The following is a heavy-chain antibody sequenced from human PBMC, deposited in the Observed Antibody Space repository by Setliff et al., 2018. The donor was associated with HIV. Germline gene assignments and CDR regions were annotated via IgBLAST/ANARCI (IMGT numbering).Heavy chain of an antibody. V-gene: IGHV4-59*08. J-gene: IGHJ4*02. CDR3: ARAGRGSGRYVYSFDY. CDR1: GGSISSYY. CDR2: FYYNGDS. Sequence: SETLSLTCTVSGGSISSYYWSWIRQPPGKGLEWIGTFYYNGDSRYNPSLKSRVTISVDTSKNQLSLKLSSVTAADTAVYYCARAGRGSGRYVYSFDYWGQGSLVTVSS. D-gene: IGHD1-26*01.